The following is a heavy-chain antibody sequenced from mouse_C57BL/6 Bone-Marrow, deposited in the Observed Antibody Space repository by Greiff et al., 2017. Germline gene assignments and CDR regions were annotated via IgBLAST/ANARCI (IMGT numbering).Heavy chain of an antibody. J-gene: IGHJ1*03. V-gene: IGHV5-9*01. CDR2: ISGGGGNT. CDR3: SRQVTTVLATKYFDV. D-gene: IGHD1-1*01. Sequence: DVKLVESGGGLVKPGGSLKLSCAASGFTFSSYTMSWVRQTPEKRLQWVAAISGGGGNTYYPDSVKGRCTISRDNDKNILYLQMRSLRSEYTALYYCSRQVTTVLATKYFDVWGTGTTVTVSS. CDR1: GFTFSSYT.